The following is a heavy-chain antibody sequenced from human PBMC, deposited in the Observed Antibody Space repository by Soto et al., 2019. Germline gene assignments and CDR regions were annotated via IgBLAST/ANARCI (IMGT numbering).Heavy chain of an antibody. D-gene: IGHD2-15*01. CDR1: GFTFSSYG. CDR3: AKDKRCSGGSCYSIYYYGMDV. V-gene: IGHV3-30*18. J-gene: IGHJ6*02. Sequence: QVQLVESGGGVVQPGRSLRLSCAASGFTFSSYGMHWVRQAPGKGLEWVAVISYDGSNKYYADSVKGRFTISRDNSKNTLYLQMNSLRAEDTAVYYCAKDKRCSGGSCYSIYYYGMDVWGQGTTVTVSS. CDR2: ISYDGSNK.